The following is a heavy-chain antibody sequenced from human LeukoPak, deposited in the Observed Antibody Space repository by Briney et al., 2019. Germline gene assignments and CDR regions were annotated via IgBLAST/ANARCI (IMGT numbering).Heavy chain of an antibody. J-gene: IGHJ4*02. D-gene: IGHD6-13*01. CDR1: GFTFSDYY. Sequence: GGSLRLSCAASGFTFSDYYMTWVRQAPGKGLEWVSYISGGGGTIYYADSVKGRFTISRDSAKNSLYLQMNSLRAEDTAVYYCARGQRQLVYFDNWGQGTLVTVSS. CDR2: ISGGGGTI. V-gene: IGHV3-11*01. CDR3: ARGQRQLVYFDN.